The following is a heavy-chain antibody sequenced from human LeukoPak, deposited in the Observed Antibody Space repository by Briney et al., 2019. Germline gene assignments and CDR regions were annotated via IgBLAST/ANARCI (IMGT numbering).Heavy chain of an antibody. CDR3: ARGRGDCSSTSCYGEFDP. Sequence: PSETLSLTCTVSGGSISSYYWGWIRQPPRKGLEWIGYIYYGGSTTYTPSLKSRVTISVDTSKNQFSLNLSSVIAAATAVYYCARGRGDCSSTSCYGEFDPWGQGTLVTVSS. CDR2: IYYGGST. J-gene: IGHJ5*02. D-gene: IGHD2-2*01. V-gene: IGHV4-59*01. CDR1: GGSISSYY.